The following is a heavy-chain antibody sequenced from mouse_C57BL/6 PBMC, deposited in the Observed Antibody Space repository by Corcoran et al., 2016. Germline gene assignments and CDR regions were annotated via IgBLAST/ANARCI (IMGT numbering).Heavy chain of an antibody. J-gene: IGHJ4*01. V-gene: IGHV9-3*01. Sequence: QIQLVQSGPELKKPGETVKISCKASGYTFTTYGMSWVKQAPGKGLKWMGWINTYSGVPTYADDFKGRFAFSLETSASTAYLQINNLKNEDTATYFCAREGSRREYAMDYWGQGTSVTVSS. CDR2: INTYSGVP. CDR1: GYTFTTYG. D-gene: IGHD3-3*01. CDR3: AREGSRREYAMDY.